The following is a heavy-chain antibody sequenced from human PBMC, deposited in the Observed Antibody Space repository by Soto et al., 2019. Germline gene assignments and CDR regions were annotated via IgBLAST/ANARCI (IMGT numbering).Heavy chain of an antibody. Sequence: PSVKVSCKGSGYSFTDYHIHWVRQAPGQGLEWLGRINPKSGGTSTAQKFQGWVTMTTDTSISTASMELTRLTSDDTAIYSCARGDSTDCSNGVCSFFYNHDMDVWG. CDR3: ARGDSTDCSNGVCSFFYNHDMDV. CDR2: INPKSGGT. J-gene: IGHJ6*02. V-gene: IGHV1-2*04. CDR1: GYSFTDYH. D-gene: IGHD2-8*01.